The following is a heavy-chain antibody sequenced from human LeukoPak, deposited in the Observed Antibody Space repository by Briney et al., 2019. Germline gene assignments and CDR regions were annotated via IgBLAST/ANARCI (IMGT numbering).Heavy chain of an antibody. D-gene: IGHD6-6*01. CDR3: ARSINNWFDP. V-gene: IGHV4-59*05. CDR2: IHYSGNT. CDR1: GFTFSSYE. Sequence: PGGSLRLSCAASGFTFSSYEMNWVRQAPGKGLEWIGSIHYSGNTYYNPSLKSRVTISVDTSKTQFSLKLSSVTAADTAVYYCARSINNWFDPWGQGTLVTVSS. J-gene: IGHJ5*02.